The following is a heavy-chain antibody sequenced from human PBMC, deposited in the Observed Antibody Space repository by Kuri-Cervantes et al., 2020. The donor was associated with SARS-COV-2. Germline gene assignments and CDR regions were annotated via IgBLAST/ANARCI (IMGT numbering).Heavy chain of an antibody. CDR2: ISYDGSNK. D-gene: IGHD3-3*01. V-gene: IGHV3-30*07. J-gene: IGHJ5*02. CDR1: GFTFSSYA. CDR3: ARDADFWSGYYKNWFDP. Sequence: GESLEISCAASGFTFSSYAMHWVRQAPGKGLEWVAVISYDGSNKYYADSVKGRFTISRDNSKNTLYLQMNSLRAEDTAVYYCARDADFWSGYYKNWFDPWGQGTLVTVSS.